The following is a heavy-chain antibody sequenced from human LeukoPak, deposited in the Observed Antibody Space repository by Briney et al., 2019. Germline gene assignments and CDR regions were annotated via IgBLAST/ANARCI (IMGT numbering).Heavy chain of an antibody. CDR2: ISSFSNFR. Sequence: GGSLRLSCAASGFTFSDYYMSWIRQAPGKGLEWVSHISSFSNFRSYADTVKGRFTISRDNAKNSLYLQENSLRAEDTAVYYCARPTIAAAGNFEYWGQGTLVTVSS. V-gene: IGHV3-11*03. J-gene: IGHJ4*02. CDR3: ARPTIAAAGNFEY. D-gene: IGHD6-13*01. CDR1: GFTFSDYY.